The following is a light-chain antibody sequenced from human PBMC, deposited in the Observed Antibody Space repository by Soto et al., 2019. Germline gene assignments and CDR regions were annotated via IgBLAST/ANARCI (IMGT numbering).Light chain of an antibody. Sequence: EIVMTRSPATLSVSPGERATLSCRASQSVSSNLAWYQQKPGQAPRLLIYGASIRATGIPARFSGSGSGTEFTLTISSLQSEDFAVYYCQQYNNWPDTFGQGTRLEIK. CDR3: QQYNNWPDT. CDR1: QSVSSN. V-gene: IGKV3D-15*01. CDR2: GAS. J-gene: IGKJ5*01.